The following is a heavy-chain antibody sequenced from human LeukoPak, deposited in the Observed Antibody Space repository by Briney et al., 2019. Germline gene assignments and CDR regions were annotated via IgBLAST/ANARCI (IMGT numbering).Heavy chain of an antibody. Sequence: ASVKVSCKASRGTFGSYAISWVRQAPGQGLEWMGIINPSGGSTSYAQKFQGRVTMTRDMSTSTVYMELSSLRSEDTAVYYCARGGLSGSSHFDPWGQGTLVTVSS. D-gene: IGHD1-26*01. CDR1: RGTFGSYA. CDR3: ARGGLSGSSHFDP. CDR2: INPSGGST. J-gene: IGHJ5*02. V-gene: IGHV1-46*01.